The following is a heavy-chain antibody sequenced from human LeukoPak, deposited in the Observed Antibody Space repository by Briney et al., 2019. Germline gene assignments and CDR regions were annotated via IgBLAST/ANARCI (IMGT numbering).Heavy chain of an antibody. Sequence: PGGSLRLSCAASGFTFPNYVMSWVRQAPGKGLEWVGRIRSKANSYATAYAASVKGRFTISRDDSKNTAYLQMNSLKTEDTAVYYCTRLRGEKASGDYWGQGTLVTVSS. D-gene: IGHD3-10*01. J-gene: IGHJ4*02. V-gene: IGHV3-73*01. CDR1: GFTFPNYV. CDR2: IRSKANSYAT. CDR3: TRLRGEKASGDY.